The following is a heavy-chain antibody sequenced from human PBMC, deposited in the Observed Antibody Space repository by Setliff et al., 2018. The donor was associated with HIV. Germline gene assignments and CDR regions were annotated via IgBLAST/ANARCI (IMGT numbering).Heavy chain of an antibody. CDR1: GFTLSNYE. J-gene: IGHJ4*02. CDR3: ASVLRYYGSGSYPFGY. D-gene: IGHD3-10*01. V-gene: IGHV3-48*03. Sequence: PGGSLRLSCAASGFTLSNYEMSWVRQAPGKGPEWVSYITGSGDTIYYADSVKGRFTMSRDNAKDSLYLQMNSLRAEDTAVYYCASVLRYYGSGSYPFGYWGQGTLVTVSS. CDR2: ITGSGDTI.